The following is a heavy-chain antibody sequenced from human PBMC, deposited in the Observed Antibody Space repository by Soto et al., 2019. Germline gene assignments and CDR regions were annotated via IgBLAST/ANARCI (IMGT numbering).Heavy chain of an antibody. V-gene: IGHV3-9*01. J-gene: IGHJ1*01. Sequence: GGSLRLSCAASGFTFDDYAMHWVRQVPGKGLEWVSGINWNSGSIGYGDSVKGRFAISRDNAKNSLHLQMNSLSAEDTAFYYCVKDESIDWYSGHFRHWGQGTLVTVSS. CDR1: GFTFDDYA. CDR2: INWNSGSI. CDR3: VKDESIDWYSGHFRH. D-gene: IGHD1-26*01.